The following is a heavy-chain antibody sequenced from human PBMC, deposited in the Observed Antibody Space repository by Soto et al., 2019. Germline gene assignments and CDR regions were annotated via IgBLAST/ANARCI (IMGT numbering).Heavy chain of an antibody. CDR3: ARHIVVVPAAMRAGNDAFDI. J-gene: IGHJ3*02. Sequence: ASVKGSCKASGYTFTSYGISWLRQAPGQGLEWMGWISAYNGNTNYAQKLQGRVTMTTDTSTSTAYMELRSLRSDDTAVYYCARHIVVVPAAMRAGNDAFDIWGQGTMVTVSS. CDR1: GYTFTSYG. D-gene: IGHD2-2*01. CDR2: ISAYNGNT. V-gene: IGHV1-18*01.